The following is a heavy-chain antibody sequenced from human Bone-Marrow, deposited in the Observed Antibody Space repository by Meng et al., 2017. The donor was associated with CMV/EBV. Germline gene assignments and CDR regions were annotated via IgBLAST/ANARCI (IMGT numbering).Heavy chain of an antibody. V-gene: IGHV1-2*02. Sequence: ASVKVSCKTSGYTFIGYYIHWVRQAPGQGLEWMGWISHNSGDTNYARNFQGRVTLTRDTSISTIYMELTRLRSDVTAVYYCATVTAAGTWWFDPWGQGTLVTVSS. CDR1: GYTFIGYY. CDR2: ISHNSGDT. CDR3: ATVTAAGTWWFDP. J-gene: IGHJ5*02. D-gene: IGHD6-13*01.